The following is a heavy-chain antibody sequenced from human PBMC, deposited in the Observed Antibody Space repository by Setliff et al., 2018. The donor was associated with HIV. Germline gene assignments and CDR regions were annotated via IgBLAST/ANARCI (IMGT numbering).Heavy chain of an antibody. Sequence: GASVKVSCKASGYTFTAYYIHWVRQATGHGLQLMGRIEPSSSGTNYIQKFQGRVTITRDTSIYTVCMELTGLTSDDTAVYYCARQDHSSVNSGSLYAFDVWGQGTMVTVSS. J-gene: IGHJ3*01. V-gene: IGHV1-2*06. CDR2: IEPSSSGT. D-gene: IGHD3-22*01. CDR3: ARQDHSSVNSGSLYAFDV. CDR1: GYTFTAYY.